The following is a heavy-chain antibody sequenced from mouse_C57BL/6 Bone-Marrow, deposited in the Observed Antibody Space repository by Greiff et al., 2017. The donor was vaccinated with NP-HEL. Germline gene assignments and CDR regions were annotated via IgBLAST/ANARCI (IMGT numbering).Heavy chain of an antibody. Sequence: EVHLVESGGDLVKPGGSLKLSCAASGFTFSSYGMSWVRQTPDKRLEWVATISSGGSYTYYPDSVKGRFTISRDNAKNTLYLQMSSLKSEDTAMYYCARSYYSNFYYYAMDYWGQGTSVTVSS. J-gene: IGHJ4*01. CDR2: ISSGGSYT. CDR1: GFTFSSYG. V-gene: IGHV5-6*01. CDR3: ARSYYSNFYYYAMDY. D-gene: IGHD2-5*01.